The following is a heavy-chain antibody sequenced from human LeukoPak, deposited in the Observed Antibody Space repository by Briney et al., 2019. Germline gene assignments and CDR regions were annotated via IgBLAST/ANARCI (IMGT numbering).Heavy chain of an antibody. CDR2: IYTAGTT. CDR1: GFTVSSNF. J-gene: IGHJ4*02. V-gene: IGHV3-53*01. Sequence: GGSLRLSCAGSGFTVSSNFMSWVRQAPGKGLERVSVIYTAGTTYYADSVKGRFTISRDNSKNTLYLQMNSLRAEDTAVYYCARGPRGPARLDSWGQGTLVTVSS. D-gene: IGHD6-25*01. CDR3: ARGPRGPARLDS.